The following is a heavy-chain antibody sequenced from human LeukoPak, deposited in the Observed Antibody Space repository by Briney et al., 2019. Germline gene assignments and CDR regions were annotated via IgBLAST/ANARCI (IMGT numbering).Heavy chain of an antibody. Sequence: GESLKISCKGSGYSFTSYWIGWVRQMPGKGLEWMGIIYPGDSDTRYSPSFQGQVTISADKSISTAYLQWSSLKASDTAMYYCARHREYNWGIRPTDAFDIWGQGTMVTVSS. J-gene: IGHJ3*02. CDR1: GYSFTSYW. CDR3: ARHREYNWGIRPTDAFDI. CDR2: IYPGDSDT. V-gene: IGHV5-51*01. D-gene: IGHD1-1*01.